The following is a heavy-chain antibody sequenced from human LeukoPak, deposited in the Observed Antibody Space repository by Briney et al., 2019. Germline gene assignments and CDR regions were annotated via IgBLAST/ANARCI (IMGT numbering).Heavy chain of an antibody. CDR3: ARGSSSWALDAFDI. CDR2: IGTAGDT. Sequence: GGSLRLSCAASGFTFSSYDMRWVRQATGKGLEWVSAIGTAGDTYYPGSVRGRFTISRENAKNSLYLQMNSLRAGDTAVYYCARGSSSWALDAFDIWGQGTMVTVSS. CDR1: GFTFSSYD. D-gene: IGHD6-13*01. V-gene: IGHV3-13*01. J-gene: IGHJ3*02.